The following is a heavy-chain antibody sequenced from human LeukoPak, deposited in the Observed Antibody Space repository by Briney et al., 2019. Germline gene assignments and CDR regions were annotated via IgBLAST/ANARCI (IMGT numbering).Heavy chain of an antibody. CDR2: IYDRGDT. V-gene: IGHV3-66*01. CDR3: ARERCSGGSCYGRYFDY. Sequence: GGSLRLSCAASGFTFSSYAMSWVRQAPGKGLEWVSVIYDRGDTYYADSVKGRFTVSRDTSKNTLYLQLNNLRAEDTAVYYCARERCSGGSCYGRYFDYWGQGTLVTVSS. J-gene: IGHJ4*02. D-gene: IGHD2-15*01. CDR1: GFTFSSYA.